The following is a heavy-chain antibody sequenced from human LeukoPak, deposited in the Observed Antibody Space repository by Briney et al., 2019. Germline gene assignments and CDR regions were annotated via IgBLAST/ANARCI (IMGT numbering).Heavy chain of an antibody. Sequence: GGSLRLSCAASGFTFSSYAMNWVRQAPGKGLEWVSGISGSGGSTYYADSVEGRFSISRDNSKNTLYLQMNSLRAEDTAVYYCAKAHGGSYHSGIDWGQGTLVTVSS. V-gene: IGHV3-23*01. CDR3: AKAHGGSYHSGID. J-gene: IGHJ4*02. CDR1: GFTFSSYA. D-gene: IGHD1-26*01. CDR2: ISGSGGST.